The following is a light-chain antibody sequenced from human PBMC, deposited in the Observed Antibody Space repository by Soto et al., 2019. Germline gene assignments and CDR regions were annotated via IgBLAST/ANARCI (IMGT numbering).Light chain of an antibody. Sequence: EIVLTQSPATLSLSPGERATLSCRASQSVSSYLAWYQQKPGQAPRLLIYDASNRATGIPARFSGSGSGTDFTLTISXLEPEDFAVYYCQQRSNWPGPFGGGTRWIP. V-gene: IGKV3-11*01. J-gene: IGKJ4*01. CDR2: DAS. CDR1: QSVSSY. CDR3: QQRSNWPGP.